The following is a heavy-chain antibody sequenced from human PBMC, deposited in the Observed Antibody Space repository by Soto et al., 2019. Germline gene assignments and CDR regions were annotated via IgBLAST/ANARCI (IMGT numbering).Heavy chain of an antibody. CDR2: ISYDGSNK. CDR1: GFTFSSYG. CDR3: AKGRVN. J-gene: IGHJ4*02. V-gene: IGHV3-30*18. Sequence: QVQLVESGGGVVQPGRSLRLSCAASGFTFSSYGMHWVRQAPGKGLEWVAVISYDGSNKYYADSVKGRFTISRDNSKNTLYLQMNSLRAEDTAVYYCAKGRVNWGPGTLVTVSS.